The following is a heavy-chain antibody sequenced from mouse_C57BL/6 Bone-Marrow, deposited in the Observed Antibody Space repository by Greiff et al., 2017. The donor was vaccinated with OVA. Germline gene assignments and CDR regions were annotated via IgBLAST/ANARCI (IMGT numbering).Heavy chain of an antibody. V-gene: IGHV5-4*01. CDR1: GFTFSSYA. CDR2: ISDGGSYT. CDR3: ARERRYYAMDY. J-gene: IGHJ4*01. Sequence: EVQLQQSGGGLVKPGGSLKLSCAASGFTFSSYAMSWVRQTPEKRLEWVATISDGGSYTYYPDNVKGRFTISRDNAKNNLYLQMSHLKSEDTAMYYCARERRYYAMDYWGQGTSVTVSS.